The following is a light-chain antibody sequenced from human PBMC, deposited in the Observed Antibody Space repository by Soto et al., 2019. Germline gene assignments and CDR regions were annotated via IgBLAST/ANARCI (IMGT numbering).Light chain of an antibody. CDR3: QQYDYSRT. CDR2: DVS. V-gene: IGKV1-5*01. J-gene: IGKJ1*01. CDR1: QSVSDS. Sequence: DIQMTQSPSTLSASVGDTVTITCRASQSVSDSLAWYQVKPGEAPKLLIFDVSSLETGVPSRFSGSGSGTEFSLTIRGLQPDDFATYYCQQYDYSRTFGQGTKVDIK.